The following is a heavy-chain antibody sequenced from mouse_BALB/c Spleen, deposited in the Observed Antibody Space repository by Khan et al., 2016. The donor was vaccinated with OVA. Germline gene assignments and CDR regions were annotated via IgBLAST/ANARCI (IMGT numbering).Heavy chain of an antibody. CDR3: ARNFLYYYGSSPFAY. D-gene: IGHD1-1*01. CDR2: INTETGEP. Sequence: QIQLVQSGPELKKPGETVKISCKASGYTFTDYSMHWVKRAPGKGLKWMGWINTETGEPTYADDFKGRFAFSLETSASTAYLQINNFKNEDTATYFCARNFLYYYGSSPFAYWGQGTLVTVSA. CDR1: GYTFTDYS. J-gene: IGHJ3*01. V-gene: IGHV9-2-1*01.